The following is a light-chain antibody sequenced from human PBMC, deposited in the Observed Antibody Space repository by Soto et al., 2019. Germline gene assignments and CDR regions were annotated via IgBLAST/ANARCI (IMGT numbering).Light chain of an antibody. CDR2: EGI. CDR1: SSDVGSYNL. J-gene: IGLJ2*01. Sequence: QSVLTQPASVSGSPGQSITISCTGTSSDVGSYNLVSWCQQYPGKAPKLIIYEGIKRPSGVSNRFSGSKSGNTASLTISGLQAEDEADYYCCSNAGSGTVVFGGGTKVTVL. V-gene: IGLV2-23*01. CDR3: CSNAGSGTVV.